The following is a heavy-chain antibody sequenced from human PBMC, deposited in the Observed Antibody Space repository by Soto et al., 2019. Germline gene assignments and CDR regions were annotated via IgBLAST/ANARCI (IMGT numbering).Heavy chain of an antibody. Sequence: SDTLSLTCTVSGGSISSGDYYWSWIRQPPGKGLEWIGYIYYSGSTYYNPSLKSRVTISVDTSKNQFSLKLSSVTATDTAVYYCAGDSYYYYGMDVWGQGTTVTV. V-gene: IGHV4-30-4*01. CDR1: GGSISSGDYY. CDR2: IYYSGST. CDR3: AGDSYYYYGMDV. J-gene: IGHJ6*02.